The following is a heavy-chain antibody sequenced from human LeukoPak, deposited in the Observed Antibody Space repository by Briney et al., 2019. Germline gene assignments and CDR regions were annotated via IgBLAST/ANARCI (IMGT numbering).Heavy chain of an antibody. V-gene: IGHV3-7*01. CDR1: GFTFSNYW. J-gene: IGHJ4*02. CDR2: IKQDGSEK. D-gene: IGHD3-10*01. Sequence: PGGSLRLSCAASGFTFSNYWMTWVRQAPGKGLEWVANIKQDGSEKNYVDSVKGRFTISRDNAKNSLYLQMNSLRVEDRAVYYCARDVSAEYDGASGMHLDCWGQGTLITVSS. CDR3: ARDVSAEYDGASGMHLDC.